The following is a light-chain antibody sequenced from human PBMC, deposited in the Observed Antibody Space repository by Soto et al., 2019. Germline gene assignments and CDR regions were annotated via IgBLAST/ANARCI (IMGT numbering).Light chain of an antibody. V-gene: IGLV2-8*01. CDR2: GVT. J-gene: IGLJ3*02. CDR1: GSDIGAYNF. Sequence: QSALAQPPSASGSPGQSVTISCTGSGSDIGAYNFVSWYQQHPGKAPNLMIFGVTERPSGVPDRFSGYKSGNTASLTVSGLQADDEAVYYCYSYAVRNIWVFGGGTKVTVL. CDR3: YSYAVRNIWV.